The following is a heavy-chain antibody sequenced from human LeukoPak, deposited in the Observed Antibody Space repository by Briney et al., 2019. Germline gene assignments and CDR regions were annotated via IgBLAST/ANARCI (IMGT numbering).Heavy chain of an antibody. CDR3: ARRGSSLSFDF. CDR1: GFSLSTSGVG. CDR2: IYWNDDK. V-gene: IGHV2-5*01. D-gene: IGHD6-6*01. Sequence: ASGPTLVNPTQTLTLTCTFSGFSLSTSGVGVGWIREPPGKALEWLALIYWNDDKRYSPSLESRLTITKDTSKNQVVLTMTNMDPVDTATYYCARRGSSLSFDFWGQGTLVTVSS. J-gene: IGHJ4*02.